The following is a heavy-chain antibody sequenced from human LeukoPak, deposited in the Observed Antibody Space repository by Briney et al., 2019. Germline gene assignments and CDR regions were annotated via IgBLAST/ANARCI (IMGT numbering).Heavy chain of an antibody. J-gene: IGHJ5*02. CDR1: GYTFTSYG. V-gene: IGHV1-18*01. CDR2: ISAYNGNT. Sequence: ASVKVSCKASGYTFTSYGISWVRQAPGQGLEWMGWISAYNGNTNYAQKLQGRVTITTDTSTSTAYMELRRLRSDDTAVYYCARVTKATVVPYNWFDPWGQGTLVTVSS. D-gene: IGHD4-23*01. CDR3: ARVTKATVVPYNWFDP.